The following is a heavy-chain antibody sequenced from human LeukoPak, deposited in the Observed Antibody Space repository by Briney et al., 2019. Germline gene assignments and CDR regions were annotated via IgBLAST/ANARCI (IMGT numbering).Heavy chain of an antibody. CDR3: ARDLASCPYIVVVPAYSDGWFDP. D-gene: IGHD2-2*01. J-gene: IGHJ5*02. CDR1: GYTFTSYG. Sequence: ASVKVSCKASGYTFTSYGISWVRQAPGQGLEWMGWISAYNGNTNYAQKLQGRVTMTTDTSTSTAYMELRSLRSDDTAVYYCARDLASCPYIVVVPAYSDGWFDPWGQGTLVTVSS. CDR2: ISAYNGNT. V-gene: IGHV1-18*01.